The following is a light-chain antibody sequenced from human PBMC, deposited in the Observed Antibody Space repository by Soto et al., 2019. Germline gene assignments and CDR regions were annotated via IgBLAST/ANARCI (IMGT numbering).Light chain of an antibody. CDR1: SSDIGGSKY. CDR2: EVT. Sequence: QSVLTQPASVSGSPGQSISISCTGTSSDIGGSKYVSWYQQYPGKAPKLLIYEVTYRPSGVSDRFSGSKSGNTASLTVSGLQAEDEADYYCSSYTSSGTLYVFGTGTKLTVL. V-gene: IGLV2-14*01. CDR3: SSYTSSGTLYV. J-gene: IGLJ1*01.